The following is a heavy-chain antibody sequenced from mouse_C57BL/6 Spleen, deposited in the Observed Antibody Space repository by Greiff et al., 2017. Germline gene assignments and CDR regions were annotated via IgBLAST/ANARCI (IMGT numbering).Heavy chain of an antibody. V-gene: IGHV1-15*01. CDR2: IDPETGGT. Sequence: VQLQQSGAELVRPGASVTLSCKASGYTFTDYEMHWVKQTPVHGLEWIGAIDPETGGTAYNQKFKGKAILTADKSSSTAYMELRSLTSEDSAVYYCTRSNYGKNLDYWGQGTTLTVSS. CDR1: GYTFTDYE. CDR3: TRSNYGKNLDY. D-gene: IGHD1-1*01. J-gene: IGHJ2*01.